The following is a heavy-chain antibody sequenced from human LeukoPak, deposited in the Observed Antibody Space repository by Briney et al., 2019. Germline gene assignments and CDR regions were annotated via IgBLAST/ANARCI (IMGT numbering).Heavy chain of an antibody. V-gene: IGHV1-3*01. D-gene: IGHD3-22*01. Sequence: ASVKVSCKASGYTFTSYAMHWVRQAPGQRLEWMGWINAGNGNTKYLQKFQDRVTITRDTSASTAYMELSSLRSEDTAVYYCARVGNYYDSSGHLDYWGQGTLVTVSS. CDR3: ARVGNYYDSSGHLDY. CDR2: INAGNGNT. J-gene: IGHJ4*02. CDR1: GYTFTSYA.